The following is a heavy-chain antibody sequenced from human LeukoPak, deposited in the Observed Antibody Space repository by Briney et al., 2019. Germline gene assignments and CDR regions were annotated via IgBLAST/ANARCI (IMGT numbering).Heavy chain of an antibody. D-gene: IGHD5-12*01. Sequence: GGSLRLSCAASGFTFSSYCKHCVRQAPGKELVWVSRINSDGSSTSYAASVKGRFTISRDNSKNTLYLQMNSLRAEDTAVYYCARGPSGYHNTGGQGTLVTVSS. CDR3: ARGPSGYHNT. J-gene: IGHJ4*02. CDR2: INSDGSST. V-gene: IGHV3-74*01. CDR1: GFTFSSYC.